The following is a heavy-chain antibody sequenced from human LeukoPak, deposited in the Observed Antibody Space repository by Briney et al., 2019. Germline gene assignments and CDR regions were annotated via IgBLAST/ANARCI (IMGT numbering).Heavy chain of an antibody. Sequence: GGSLKLSCAASGFTFSGSAMHWVRQASGKGMEWVGRIRSKANSYATAYAASVKGRFTISRDDSKNTAYRQMTSLQTEDTAVYYCTRQVPHTRIRRIASPPVAFDIWGQGTMVTVSS. CDR1: GFTFSGSA. CDR2: IRSKANSYAT. V-gene: IGHV3-73*01. J-gene: IGHJ3*02. CDR3: TRQVPHTRIRRIASPPVAFDI. D-gene: IGHD2-2*01.